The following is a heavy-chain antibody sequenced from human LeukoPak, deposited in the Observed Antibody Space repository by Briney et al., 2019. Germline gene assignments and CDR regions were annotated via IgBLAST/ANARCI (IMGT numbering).Heavy chain of an antibody. V-gene: IGHV1-2*02. CDR2: INPNSGGT. J-gene: IGHJ6*02. D-gene: IGHD2-15*01. CDR1: GYTFTGYY. CDR3: AREEIYCSGGSCYSHYYGMDV. Sequence: ASVKVSCKASGYTFTGYYMRWVQQAPGQGLEWMGWINPNSGGTNYAQKFQGRVSMTRDTSISTAYMELSRLRSDDTAVYYCAREEIYCSGGSCYSHYYGMDVWGQGTTVTVSS.